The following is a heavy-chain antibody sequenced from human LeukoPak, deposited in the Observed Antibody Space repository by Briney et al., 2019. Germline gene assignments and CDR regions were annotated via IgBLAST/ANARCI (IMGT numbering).Heavy chain of an antibody. D-gene: IGHD3-22*01. CDR1: GFTFSSYA. CDR3: AKDAYYDSSGYHFDY. Sequence: GGSLRLSCAASGFTFSSYAMSWVRQAPGKGLEWVSAISGSGGSTYYAGSVKGRFTISRDNSKNTLYLQMNSLRAEDTAVYYCAKDAYYDSSGYHFDYWGQGTLVTVSS. CDR2: ISGSGGST. V-gene: IGHV3-23*01. J-gene: IGHJ4*02.